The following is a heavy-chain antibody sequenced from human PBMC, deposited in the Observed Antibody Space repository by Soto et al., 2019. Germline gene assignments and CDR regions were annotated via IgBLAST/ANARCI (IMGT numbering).Heavy chain of an antibody. CDR1: GFTFSSYG. CDR3: ARDLSVCTNGVCPMGPLGY. V-gene: IGHV3-33*01. D-gene: IGHD2-8*01. J-gene: IGHJ4*02. CDR2: IWYDGSNK. Sequence: GGSLRLSCAASGFTFSSYGMHWVRQAPGKGLEWVAVIWYDGSNKYYADSVKGRFTISRDNSKNTLYLQMNSLRAEDTAVYYCARDLSVCTNGVCPMGPLGYWGQGTLVTVSS.